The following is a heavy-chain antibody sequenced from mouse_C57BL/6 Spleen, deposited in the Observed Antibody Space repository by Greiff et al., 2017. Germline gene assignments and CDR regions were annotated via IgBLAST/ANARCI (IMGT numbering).Heavy chain of an antibody. V-gene: IGHV8-8*01. CDR2: IWWDDDK. Sequence: QVPLKESGPGILQPSQTLSLTCSFSGFSLRTFGMGVGWIRPPSGKGLEWLAHIWWDDDKYDNPALKSRLTISKDTSKNQVFLKIANVDTADTATYYCARIPYYSINYAMGYWGQGTSVTVSS. CDR1: GFSLRTFGMG. J-gene: IGHJ4*01. CDR3: ARIPYYSINYAMGY. D-gene: IGHD2-5*01.